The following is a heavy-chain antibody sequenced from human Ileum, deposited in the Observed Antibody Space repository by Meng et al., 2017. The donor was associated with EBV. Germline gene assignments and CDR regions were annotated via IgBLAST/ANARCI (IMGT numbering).Heavy chain of an antibody. V-gene: IGHV1-3*01. CDR1: GYTLSNYA. D-gene: IGHD2-21*01. Sequence: QVQHSHSGSEVRKPDASRKLSCNASGYTLSNYAIHWGRQAPVQRPEWMGWINADNGNTKYSQKFQCRVTITRNTPASTVYMDVRSLRSEDTAVYFCARVERGVKFDKWGQGTLVTVSS. CDR3: ARVERGVKFDK. J-gene: IGHJ4*01. CDR2: INADNGNT.